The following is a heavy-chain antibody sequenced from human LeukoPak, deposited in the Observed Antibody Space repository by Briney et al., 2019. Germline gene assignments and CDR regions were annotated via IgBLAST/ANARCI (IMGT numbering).Heavy chain of an antibody. Sequence: PSETLSLTCTVSGGSISSTSFYWGCIRQPPGKGLEWIGSIYYSGSTYYNPSLKSRVTISVDTSKNQFSLKLSSVTAADTAVYYCARPDGSGSYPNGGWFDPWGQGTLVTVSS. V-gene: IGHV4-39*01. J-gene: IGHJ5*02. D-gene: IGHD3-10*01. CDR1: GGSISSTSFY. CDR2: IYYSGST. CDR3: ARPDGSGSYPNGGWFDP.